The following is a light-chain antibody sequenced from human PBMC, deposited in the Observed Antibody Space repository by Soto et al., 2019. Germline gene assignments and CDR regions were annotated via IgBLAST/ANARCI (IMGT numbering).Light chain of an antibody. V-gene: IGKV3-15*01. CDR2: GAS. CDR3: QQYNNWPLEFT. CDR1: QSVSSN. Sequence: IVMTQSPATLYVSPGERATLSCRASQSVSSNLAWYQQNPGQAPRLLIYGASTRATGIPARFSGSGSGTEFTLTISSLQSEDFAVYYCQQYNNWPLEFTFGQGTKLEIK. J-gene: IGKJ2*01.